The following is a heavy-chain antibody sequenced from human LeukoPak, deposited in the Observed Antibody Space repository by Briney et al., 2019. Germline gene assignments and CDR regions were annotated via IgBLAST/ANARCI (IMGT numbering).Heavy chain of an antibody. J-gene: IGHJ3*02. Sequence: SETLSLTCAVSGGSISSSNWWSWVRQPPGKGLEWIGEIYHSGSTNYNPSLKSRGTISVDKFKNQFSLKLSSVTAADTAVYYCARGAYSTARAGPSAFDIWGQGTMVTVSS. CDR3: ARGAYSTARAGPSAFDI. CDR1: GGSISSSNW. D-gene: IGHD2/OR15-2a*01. V-gene: IGHV4-4*02. CDR2: IYHSGST.